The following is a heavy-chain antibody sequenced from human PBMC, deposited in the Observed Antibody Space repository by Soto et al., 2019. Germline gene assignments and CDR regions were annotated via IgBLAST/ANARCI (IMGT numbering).Heavy chain of an antibody. CDR1: GGTFSSYA. V-gene: IGHV1-69*06. D-gene: IGHD3-3*01. Sequence: SVKVSCKASGGTFSSYAISWVRQAPGQGLEWMGGIIPIFGTANYAQKFQGRVTITADKSTSTAYMELSSLRSEDTAVYYCARTTLLRFLEWLPWGWFDPWGQGTLVTVSS. CDR2: IIPIFGTA. J-gene: IGHJ5*02. CDR3: ARTTLLRFLEWLPWGWFDP.